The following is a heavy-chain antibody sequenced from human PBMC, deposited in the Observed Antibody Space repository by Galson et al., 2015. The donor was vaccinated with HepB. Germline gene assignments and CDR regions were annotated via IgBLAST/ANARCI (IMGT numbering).Heavy chain of an antibody. J-gene: IGHJ5*02. CDR3: VFSSGWFSDKNWFDP. V-gene: IGHV4-39*01. CDR1: GGSISSSYYH. CDR2: INYSGST. Sequence: SETLSLTCTVSGGSISSSYYHWGWIRQPPGKGLEWIGSINYSGSTYYNPSLKSRVTISVDTSKNQFSLKLSSVTAADTAVYYCVFSSGWFSDKNWFDPWCQGTLVTVSS. D-gene: IGHD6-19*01.